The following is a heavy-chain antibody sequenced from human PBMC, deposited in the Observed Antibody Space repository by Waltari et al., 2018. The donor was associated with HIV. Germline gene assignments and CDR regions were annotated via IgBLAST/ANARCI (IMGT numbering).Heavy chain of an antibody. V-gene: IGHV4-39*01. CDR1: VGSISSSSYY. CDR3: ARHLDYYDSSGYYYENYFDY. D-gene: IGHD3-22*01. CDR2: IYYSGST. Sequence: QLQLQESGPGLVTPSETLSLTCTVSVGSISSSSYYWGWIRQPPGKGLEWIGSIYYSGSTYYNPSLKSRVTISVDTSKNQFSLKLSSVTAADTAVYYCARHLDYYDSSGYYYENYFDYWGQGTLVTVSS. J-gene: IGHJ4*02.